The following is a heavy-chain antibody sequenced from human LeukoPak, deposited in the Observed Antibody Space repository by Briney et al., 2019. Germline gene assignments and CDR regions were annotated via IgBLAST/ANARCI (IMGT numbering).Heavy chain of an antibody. Sequence: GGSLRLSCAASGFVFRNYFMSWVRQAPGKGLEWVASIKNDGSERYYVDSVRGRYTISRDNTKNSLSLQLSSLRAEDTAVYYCATDRGWRTSGYYLCYFEYWGQGTLVTFSS. CDR1: GFVFRNYF. J-gene: IGHJ4*02. CDR3: ATDRGWRTSGYYLCYFEY. D-gene: IGHD3-3*01. V-gene: IGHV3-7*01. CDR2: IKNDGSER.